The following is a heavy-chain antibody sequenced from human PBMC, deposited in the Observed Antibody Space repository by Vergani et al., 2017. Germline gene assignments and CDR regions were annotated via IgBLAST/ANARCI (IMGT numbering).Heavy chain of an antibody. V-gene: IGHV3-11*01. CDR1: GFTFSDYY. Sequence: VQLMESGGGWAQPGGSLRLSCAASGFTFSDYYMSWIRQAPGKGLEWVSYISSSGSTIYYADSVKGRFTISRDNAKNSLYLQMNSLRAEDTAVYYCAKHMTTVTLDAFDIWGQGTMVTVSS. CDR2: ISSSGSTI. CDR3: AKHMTTVTLDAFDI. J-gene: IGHJ3*02. D-gene: IGHD4-17*01.